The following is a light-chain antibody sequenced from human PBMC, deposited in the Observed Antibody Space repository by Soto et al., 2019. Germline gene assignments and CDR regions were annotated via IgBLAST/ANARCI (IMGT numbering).Light chain of an antibody. CDR2: RNN. CDR3: SSYTSSSTLYV. CDR1: SSNIGSNY. J-gene: IGLJ1*01. Sequence: QSVLTQPPSASGTPGQRLNISCSGSSSNIGSNYVYWYQQLPGMAPKLLIHRNNQRPSGVPDRFSGSKSGTSASLAISGLRSEDEADYYCSSYTSSSTLYVFGTGTKLTVL. V-gene: IGLV1-47*01.